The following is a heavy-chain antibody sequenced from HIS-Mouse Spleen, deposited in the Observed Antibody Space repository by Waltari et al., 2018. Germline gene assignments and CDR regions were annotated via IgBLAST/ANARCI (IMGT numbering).Heavy chain of an antibody. CDR1: GFTVSSNY. D-gene: IGHD1-26*01. V-gene: IGHV3-66*01. Sequence: EVQLVESGGGLVQPGGSLRLSCAASGFTVSSNYMSWVRQAPGKGLGWGSVIYSGGSTYYADSLKGRFTISRDNSKNTLYLQMNSLRAEDTAVYYCARFTPVSGSFDYWGQGTLVTVSS. CDR2: IYSGGST. J-gene: IGHJ4*02. CDR3: ARFTPVSGSFDY.